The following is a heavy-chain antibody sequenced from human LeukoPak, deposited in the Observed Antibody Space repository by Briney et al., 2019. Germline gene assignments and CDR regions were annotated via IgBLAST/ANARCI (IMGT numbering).Heavy chain of an antibody. J-gene: IGHJ4*02. CDR1: GFTFSNAW. CDR3: TTGNWGSFSY. CDR2: LKSKTDGGTT. V-gene: IGHV3-15*01. Sequence: GGSLRLSCAASGFTFSNAWMNWVRQAPGKGLEWVGRLKSKTDGGTTDYVAPVKGRFTISRDDSKNTLYLQVNSLNTEDTAVYYCTTGNWGSFSYWGQGTLVTVSS. D-gene: IGHD7-27*01.